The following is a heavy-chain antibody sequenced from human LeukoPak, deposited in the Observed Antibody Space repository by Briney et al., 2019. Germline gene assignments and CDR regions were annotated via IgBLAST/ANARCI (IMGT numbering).Heavy chain of an antibody. V-gene: IGHV4-34*01. Sequence: GSLRLSCAASGFTFSSYAMHWVRQAPGKGLEWIGEINHSGSTNYNPSLKSRVTISVDTSKNQFSLKLSSVTAADTAVYYCARHSYGGSTSYWGQGTLVTVSS. CDR2: INHSGST. D-gene: IGHD3-16*01. CDR3: ARHSYGGSTSY. J-gene: IGHJ4*02. CDR1: GFTFSSYA.